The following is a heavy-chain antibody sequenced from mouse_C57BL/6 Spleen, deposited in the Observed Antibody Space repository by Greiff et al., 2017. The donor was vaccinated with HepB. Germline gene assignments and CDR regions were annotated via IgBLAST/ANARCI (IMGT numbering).Heavy chain of an antibody. CDR2: ISSGSSTI. Sequence: EVKLVESGGGLVKPGGSLKLSCAASGFTFSDYGMHWVRQAPEKGLEWVAYISSGSSTIYYADTVKGRFTISRDNAKNTLFLQMTSLRSEDTAMYYCASLIWYFDVWGTGTTVTVSS. CDR1: GFTFSDYG. CDR3: ASLIWYFDV. V-gene: IGHV5-17*01. J-gene: IGHJ1*03.